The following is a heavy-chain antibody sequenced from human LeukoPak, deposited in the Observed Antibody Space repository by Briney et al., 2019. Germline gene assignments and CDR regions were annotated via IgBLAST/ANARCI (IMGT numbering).Heavy chain of an antibody. D-gene: IGHD1-1*01. Sequence: PSETLSLTCTVSGASISSSYWSWIRQSPGKGLEWIGYIHYSGSTNFNPSLKSRVTMSVDTSRNQFSLNLGSVTAADTAVYYCARLSPIQAVQHYYYHSMDVWGKGTTVTVSS. CDR1: GASISSSY. CDR3: ARLSPIQAVQHYYYHSMDV. J-gene: IGHJ6*03. V-gene: IGHV4-59*08. CDR2: IHYSGST.